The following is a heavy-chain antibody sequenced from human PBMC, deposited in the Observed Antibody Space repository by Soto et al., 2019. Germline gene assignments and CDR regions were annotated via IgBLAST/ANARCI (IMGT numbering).Heavy chain of an antibody. CDR2: ISGSGGST. Sequence: GGSLRLSCAASGFIFSSYAMSWVRQAPGKGLEWVSAISGSGGSTYYADSVKGRFTISRDNSKNTLYLQMNSLRAEDTAVYYCAKVRPMRDCTRSSCVVLFDIWGQGTMVTVS. D-gene: IGHD2-2*01. CDR3: AKVRPMRDCTRSSCVVLFDI. V-gene: IGHV3-23*01. J-gene: IGHJ3*02. CDR1: GFIFSSYA.